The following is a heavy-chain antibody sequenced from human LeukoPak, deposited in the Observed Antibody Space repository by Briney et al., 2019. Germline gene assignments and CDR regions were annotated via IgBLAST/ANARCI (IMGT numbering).Heavy chain of an antibody. J-gene: IGHJ6*02. CDR3: ARFGSSASSYYYYGMDV. CDR2: INPNSGGT. D-gene: IGHD1-26*01. V-gene: IGHV1-2*02. Sequence: RASVKVSCKASGYTFTGYYMHWVRQAPGQGLEWMGWINPNSGGTNYAQKFQGRVTMTRDTSISTAYMELSRLRSDDTAVYYCARFGSSASSYYYYGMDVWGQGTTVTVSS. CDR1: GYTFTGYY.